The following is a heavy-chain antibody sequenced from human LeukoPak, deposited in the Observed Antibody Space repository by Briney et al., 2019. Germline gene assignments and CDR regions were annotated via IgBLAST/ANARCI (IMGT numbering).Heavy chain of an antibody. D-gene: IGHD3-22*01. Sequence: ASVKVSCKASGYAFTSYDINWVRQATGQGLEWMGWINPNSGNAGYARKFQGSVTMTRNNSISTAYMELSSLRSEDTAVYYCARAYDRSGYYLSWGQGTLVTVSS. J-gene: IGHJ4*02. V-gene: IGHV1-8*01. CDR2: INPNSGNA. CDR3: ARAYDRSGYYLS. CDR1: GYAFTSYD.